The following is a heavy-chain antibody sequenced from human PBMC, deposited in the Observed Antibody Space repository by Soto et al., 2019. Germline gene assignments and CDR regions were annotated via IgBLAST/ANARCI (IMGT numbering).Heavy chain of an antibody. D-gene: IGHD3-22*01. J-gene: IGHJ4*02. Sequence: QVQLVQSGAEVKKPGASVKVSCKVSGYTLTELSMHWVRQAPGKGLEWMGGFDPEDGETIYAQKFQGRVTMTEDTSTDTTYMELSSLRTEETAVYYCGMSQRSYYYDRNGSYQYDYWGQGTLVTVSS. V-gene: IGHV1-24*01. CDR1: GYTLTELS. CDR3: GMSQRSYYYDRNGSYQYDY. CDR2: FDPEDGET.